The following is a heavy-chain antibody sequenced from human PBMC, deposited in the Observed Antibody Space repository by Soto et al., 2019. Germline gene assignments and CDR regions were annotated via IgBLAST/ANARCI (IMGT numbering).Heavy chain of an antibody. CDR3: ARESSSSSLDY. D-gene: IGHD6-6*01. CDR1: GGSISSGGYY. CDR2: IYYSGST. V-gene: IGHV4-31*03. J-gene: IGHJ4*02. Sequence: PSETLSLTCTVSGGSISSGGYYWSWIRQHPGKGLEWIGYIYYSGSTYYSPSLKSRVTISVDTSKNQSSLKLSSVTAADTAVHYCARESSSSSLDYWGQGTLVTVSS.